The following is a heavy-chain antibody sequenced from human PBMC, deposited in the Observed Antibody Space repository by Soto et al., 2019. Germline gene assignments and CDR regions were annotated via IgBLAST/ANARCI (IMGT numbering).Heavy chain of an antibody. Sequence: SETLSLTCDVSGDTISTGGYTWAWIRQPPGKALEWIGHTYHSGNPYYNPSLKSRVTILRDTSKKQFSLKLSSVTAADTAVYFCAIGGAPSRGGSFARFDPWGQGSLVTVSS. CDR1: GDTISTGGYT. J-gene: IGHJ5*02. D-gene: IGHD2-15*01. CDR2: TYHSGNP. V-gene: IGHV4-30-2*02. CDR3: AIGGAPSRGGSFARFDP.